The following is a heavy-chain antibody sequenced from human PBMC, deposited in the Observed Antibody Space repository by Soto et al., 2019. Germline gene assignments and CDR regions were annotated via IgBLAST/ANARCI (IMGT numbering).Heavy chain of an antibody. CDR2: INPNSGGT. Sequence: ASVKISCKASGYTFTGYYMHWVRQAPGQGLEWMGWINPNSGGTNYAQKFQGWVTMTRDTSISTAYMELSRLRSDDTAVYYCARDFAFDILTGEPGGDFDYWGQ. CDR1: GYTFTGYY. V-gene: IGHV1-2*04. D-gene: IGHD3-9*01. J-gene: IGHJ4*02. CDR3: ARDFAFDILTGEPGGDFDY.